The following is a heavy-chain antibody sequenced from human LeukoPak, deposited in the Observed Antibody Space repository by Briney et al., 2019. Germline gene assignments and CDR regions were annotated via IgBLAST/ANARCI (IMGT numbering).Heavy chain of an antibody. V-gene: IGHV3-30*04. D-gene: IGHD6-13*01. CDR3: ARRSAAGLY. Sequence: GGSLRLSCAASGFTFSSYAMHWVRQAPGKGLEWVAVISYDGSNKYYADSAKGRFTISRDNSKNTLYLQMNSLRAEDTAVYYCARRSAAGLYWGQGTLVTVSS. CDR2: ISYDGSNK. CDR1: GFTFSSYA. J-gene: IGHJ4*02.